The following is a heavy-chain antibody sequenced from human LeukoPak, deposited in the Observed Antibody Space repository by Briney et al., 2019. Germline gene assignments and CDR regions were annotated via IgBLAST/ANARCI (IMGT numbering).Heavy chain of an antibody. J-gene: IGHJ4*02. CDR2: INAGNGNT. V-gene: IGHV1-3*01. CDR1: GYTFTSYA. Sequence: ASEKVSCKASGYTFTSYAMHWVRQAPGQRLEWMGWINAGNGNTKCSQKFQGRVTITRDTSASTAYMELSSLRSEDTAVYYCARGRSDYWGQGTLVTVSS. D-gene: IGHD3-16*02. CDR3: ARGRSDY.